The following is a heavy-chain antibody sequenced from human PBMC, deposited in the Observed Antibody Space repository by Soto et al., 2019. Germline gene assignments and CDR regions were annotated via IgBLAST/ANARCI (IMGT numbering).Heavy chain of an antibody. CDR2: MNPNSGNT. V-gene: IGHV1-8*01. D-gene: IGHD3-10*01. Sequence: ASVKVSCKASGYTFTSYDINWVRQATGQGLEWMGWMNPNSGNTGYAQKFQGRVTMTRNTSISTAYMELSSLRSEDTAVYYCTRGGVFFFAAPTNPFDYWGQGTLVTVSS. J-gene: IGHJ4*02. CDR1: GYTFTSYD. CDR3: TRGGVFFFAAPTNPFDY.